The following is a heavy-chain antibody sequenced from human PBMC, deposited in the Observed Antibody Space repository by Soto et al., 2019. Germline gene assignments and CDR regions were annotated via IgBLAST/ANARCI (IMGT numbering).Heavy chain of an antibody. CDR2: IYYSGST. CDR1: GGSISSGGYY. Sequence: QVQLQESGPGLVKPSQTLSLTCTVSGGSISSGGYYWSWIRQHPGKGLEWIGYIYYSGSTYYNPSLKSRVTISVDTSKNQFSLKLSSVPAADTAVYYCARTSEDCGGICITGTNYWFDPWGQGTLVTVSS. J-gene: IGHJ5*02. D-gene: IGHD1-7*01. V-gene: IGHV4-31*03. CDR3: ARTSEDCGGICITGTNYWFDP.